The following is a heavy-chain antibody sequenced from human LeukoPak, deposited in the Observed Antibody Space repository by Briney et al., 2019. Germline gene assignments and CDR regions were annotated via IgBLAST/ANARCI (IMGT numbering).Heavy chain of an antibody. D-gene: IGHD3-16*01. CDR3: ARDGAVGEDWFDP. CDR2: INSDGSST. J-gene: IGHJ5*02. Sequence: GGSLRLSCAASGFTFSSYWMHWVRQAPGKRLVWVSRINSDGSSTSYADSVKGRFTISRDNAKNTLYLQMNSLRAEDTAVYYCARDGAVGEDWFDPWGQGTLVTVSS. CDR1: GFTFSSYW. V-gene: IGHV3-74*01.